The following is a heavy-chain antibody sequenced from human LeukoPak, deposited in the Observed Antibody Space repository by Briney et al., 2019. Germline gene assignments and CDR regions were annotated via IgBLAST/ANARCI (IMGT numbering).Heavy chain of an antibody. J-gene: IGHJ4*02. CDR1: GYTFTGYY. Sequence: ASVKVSCKASGYTFTGYYMHWVRQAPGQGLEGMGWINPNSGGTNNEQKFQGRVTMTRDTSISTAYMELSRLRFDDTAVYSCARGDVDTAMVTPDYWGQGTLVTVSS. CDR2: INPNSGGT. V-gene: IGHV1-2*02. D-gene: IGHD5-18*01. CDR3: ARGDVDTAMVTPDY.